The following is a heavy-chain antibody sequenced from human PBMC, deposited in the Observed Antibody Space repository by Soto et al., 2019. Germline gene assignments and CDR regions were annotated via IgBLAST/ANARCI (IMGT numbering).Heavy chain of an antibody. D-gene: IGHD1-1*01. V-gene: IGHV1-18*01. CDR2: ISAHNGNT. CDR1: GYAFTTYG. J-gene: IGHJ4*02. CDR3: ARWRYGDY. Sequence: QVHLVQSGAEVKKPGASVKVSCKGSGYAFTTYGITWVRQAPGQGLEWMGWISAHNGNTNYAQKLPGRVTVTRHTSTSTAYMELRSLRSDDTAVYYCARWRYGDYWGQGALVTVSS.